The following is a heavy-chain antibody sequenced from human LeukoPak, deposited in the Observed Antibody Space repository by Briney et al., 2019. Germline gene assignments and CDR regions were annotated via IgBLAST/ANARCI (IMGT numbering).Heavy chain of an antibody. D-gene: IGHD2-21*02. Sequence: SETLSLTCAVSAASISNYYWSWIRQPPGKGLEWIGYIYYSGSTNYNPSLKSRVTISVDTSKNQFSLKLSSVTAADTAVYYCARVRAVVTAYWYFDLWGRGTLVTVSS. J-gene: IGHJ2*01. CDR3: ARVRAVVTAYWYFDL. CDR1: AASISNYY. CDR2: IYYSGST. V-gene: IGHV4-59*01.